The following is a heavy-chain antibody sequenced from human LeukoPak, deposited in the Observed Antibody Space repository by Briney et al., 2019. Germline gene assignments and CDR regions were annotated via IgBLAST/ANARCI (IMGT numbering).Heavy chain of an antibody. Sequence: GASVKVSCKASGYTFTSYGISWLRQAPGQGLEWMGWISAYNGNTNYAQKLQGRVTMTTDTSTSTAYMELRSLRSDDTAVYYCAREQQLAKDNWFDPWGQGTLVTVSS. V-gene: IGHV1-18*01. D-gene: IGHD6-13*01. CDR2: ISAYNGNT. J-gene: IGHJ5*02. CDR3: AREQQLAKDNWFDP. CDR1: GYTFTSYG.